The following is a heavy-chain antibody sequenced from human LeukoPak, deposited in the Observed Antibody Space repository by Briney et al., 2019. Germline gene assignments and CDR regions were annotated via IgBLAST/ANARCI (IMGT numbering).Heavy chain of an antibody. CDR3: VKDRSDNSSWYLGDY. D-gene: IGHD6-13*01. J-gene: IGHJ4*02. CDR1: GFTFSSYA. Sequence: GGSLRLSCSASGFTFSSYAMHWVRQAPGKGLEWVVVISYDVSNKYDADSVKGRFTISRDNSKNTLYLQMNSLRAEDTAIYYCVKDRSDNSSWYLGDYWGQGTLVAVSS. V-gene: IGHV3-30-3*01. CDR2: ISYDVSNK.